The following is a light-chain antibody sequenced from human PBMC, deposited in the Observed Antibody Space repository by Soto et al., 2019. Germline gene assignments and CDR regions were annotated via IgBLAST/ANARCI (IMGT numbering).Light chain of an antibody. Sequence: QSALTQPPSVSGSPGQSVAISCTGTSSVVGGYNRVSWYQQAPGKAPKLLIYDVSNRPSGGSTRFSGSKSGNTASLTISGLQAEDEADYCTSYASGSAYVFGPGTKVTVL. V-gene: IGLV2-18*02. J-gene: IGLJ1*01. CDR1: SSVVGGYNR. CDR3: TSYASGSAYV. CDR2: DVS.